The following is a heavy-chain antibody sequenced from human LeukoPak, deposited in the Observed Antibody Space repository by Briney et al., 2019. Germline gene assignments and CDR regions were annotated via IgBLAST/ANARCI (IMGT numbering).Heavy chain of an antibody. V-gene: IGHV3-53*01. Sequence: SLRPALSPSSFTVISNYISWVRQAPGEGLELLSAIYIGGSTYYPHSLNGRFTISRDNSKNTLYLQMNSLRADDTAVYYCARGKGDGYWGFDPWGQGTLVTVSS. CDR3: ARGKGDGYWGFDP. J-gene: IGHJ5*02. D-gene: IGHD5-24*01. CDR2: IYIGGST. CDR1: SFTVISNY.